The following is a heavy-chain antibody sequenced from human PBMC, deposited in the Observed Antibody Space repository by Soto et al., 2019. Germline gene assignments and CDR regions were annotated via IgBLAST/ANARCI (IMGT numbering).Heavy chain of an antibody. Sequence: SETLSLTCAVYGGSFSGYYWTWIRQPPGTGLEWIGEINHSGSTNYNPSLKSRVTISVDTSKNQFSLKLNSVTAADTAVYYCARVNGGVGASFDSWGKGARVTVSS. CDR1: GGSFSGYY. J-gene: IGHJ4*02. CDR3: ARVNGGVGASFDS. V-gene: IGHV4-34*01. CDR2: INHSGST. D-gene: IGHD1-26*01.